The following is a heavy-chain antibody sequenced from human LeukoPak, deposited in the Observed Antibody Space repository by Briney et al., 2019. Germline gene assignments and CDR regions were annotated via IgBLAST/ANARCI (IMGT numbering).Heavy chain of an antibody. V-gene: IGHV4-31*03. Sequence: SQTLSLTCTVSGGSISSGGYYWSWIRQHPGKGLEWIGYIYYSGTTYYSPSLKSRVTISVDTSKNQFSLKLTSLTAADTAVYYCARDRSSWGLDCWGQGTLVTVSS. J-gene: IGHJ4*02. CDR3: ARDRSSWGLDC. D-gene: IGHD7-27*01. CDR2: IYYSGTT. CDR1: GGSISSGGYY.